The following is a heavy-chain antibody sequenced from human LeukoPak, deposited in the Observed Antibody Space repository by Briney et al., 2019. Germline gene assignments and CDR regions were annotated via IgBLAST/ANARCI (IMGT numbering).Heavy chain of an antibody. CDR3: ARVISTEIGYCSGGSCSRGYYFDY. V-gene: IGHV3-20*04. CDR1: GFTFSSYA. D-gene: IGHD2-15*01. CDR2: INWNGGST. Sequence: GGSLRLSCAASGFTFSSYAMSWVRQAPGKGLEWVSGINWNGGSTGYADSVKGRFTISRDNAKNSLYLQMNSLRAEDTALYYCARVISTEIGYCSGGSCSRGYYFDYWGQGTLVTVSS. J-gene: IGHJ4*02.